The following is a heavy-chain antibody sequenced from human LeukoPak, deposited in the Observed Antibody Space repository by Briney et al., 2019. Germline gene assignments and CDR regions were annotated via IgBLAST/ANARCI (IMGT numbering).Heavy chain of an antibody. CDR3: AREGSIGYCPY. D-gene: IGHD3-22*01. CDR1: GFTFSTYP. V-gene: IGHV3-30*04. CDR2: ISKDGREK. Sequence: GGSLGLSCAASGFTFSTYPMHWVRQAPGKGLEWVSVISKDGREKHFADPVKGQFTISRDNSRNTLYLQMNSLRAEDTAVYYCAREGSIGYCPYWGQGILVTVSS. J-gene: IGHJ4*02.